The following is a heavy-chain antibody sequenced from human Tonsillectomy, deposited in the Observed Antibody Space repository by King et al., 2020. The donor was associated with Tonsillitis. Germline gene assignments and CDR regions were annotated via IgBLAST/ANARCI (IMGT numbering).Heavy chain of an antibody. CDR2: ISGSSSYI. J-gene: IGHJ6*02. CDR1: GFTFSSYS. D-gene: IGHD3-22*01. V-gene: IGHV3-21*01. CDR3: ARAEYYDSSGYYGGMDV. Sequence: QLVQSGGGLVKPGGSLRLSCAASGFTFSSYSMNWVRQAPGKGLEWVSSISGSSSYIYYADSVKGRFTISRDNPKNSLYLQMNSLRAEDTAVYYCARAEYYDSSGYYGGMDVWGQGTTFTVSS.